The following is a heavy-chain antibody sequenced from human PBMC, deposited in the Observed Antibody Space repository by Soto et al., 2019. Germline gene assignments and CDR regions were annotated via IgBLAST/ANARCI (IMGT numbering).Heavy chain of an antibody. CDR3: ARPGIAVAGTGGAFDI. CDR1: GGSISSYY. CDR2: IYYSGST. Sequence: SETLSLTCTVSGGSISSYYWSWIRQPPGKGLEWIGYIYYSGSTNYNPSLKSRVTISVDTSKNQFSLKLSSVTAADTAVYYCARPGIAVAGTGGAFDIWGQGTMVTVSS. V-gene: IGHV4-59*01. D-gene: IGHD6-19*01. J-gene: IGHJ3*02.